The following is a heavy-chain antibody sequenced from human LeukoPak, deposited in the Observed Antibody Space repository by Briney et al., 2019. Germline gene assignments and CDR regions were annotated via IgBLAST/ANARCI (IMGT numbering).Heavy chain of an antibody. V-gene: IGHV4-39*07. CDR2: IYYSGST. Sequence: SETLSLTCTVSGGSISSSSYYWGWIRQPPGKGLEWIGSIYYSGSTYYNPSLKSRVTISVDTSKNQFSLKLSSVTAADTAVYYCASFDCGGDCYSSKDYWGQGTLVTVSS. J-gene: IGHJ4*02. CDR3: ASFDCGGDCYSSKDY. CDR1: GGSISSSSYY. D-gene: IGHD2-21*02.